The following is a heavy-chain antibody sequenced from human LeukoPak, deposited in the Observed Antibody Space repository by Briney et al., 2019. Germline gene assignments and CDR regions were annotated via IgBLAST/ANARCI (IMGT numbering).Heavy chain of an antibody. CDR2: IKQDGSEQ. D-gene: IGHD1-14*01. CDR3: ASDPHHASRMDV. CDR1: GFTFNNYW. J-gene: IGHJ6*02. Sequence: GGSLRLSCAAYGFTFNNYWMNWVRQAPGKGLEWVANIKQDGSEQYYVDSVEGRFTISRDNAKNSLYLQMNSLRAEDTAVYYCASDPHHASRMDVWGQGTTVTVSS. V-gene: IGHV3-7*01.